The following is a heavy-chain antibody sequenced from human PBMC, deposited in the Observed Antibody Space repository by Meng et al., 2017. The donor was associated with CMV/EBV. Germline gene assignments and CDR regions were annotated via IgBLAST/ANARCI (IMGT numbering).Heavy chain of an antibody. V-gene: IGHV3-21*01. CDR3: ARDLKWELGRAWDYYYGMDV. J-gene: IGHJ6*02. D-gene: IGHD1-26*01. Sequence: GESLKISCAASGFTFSSYGMHWVRQAPGKGLEWVSSISSSSSYIYYADSVKGRFTISRDNAKNSLYLQMNSLRAEDTAVYYCARDLKWELGRAWDYYYGMDVWGQGTTVTVSS. CDR2: ISSSSSYI. CDR1: GFTFSSYG.